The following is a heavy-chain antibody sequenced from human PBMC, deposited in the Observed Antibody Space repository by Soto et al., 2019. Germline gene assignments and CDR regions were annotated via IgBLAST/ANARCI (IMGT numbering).Heavy chain of an antibody. CDR1: GFTFSSYG. D-gene: IGHD3-22*01. J-gene: IGHJ6*02. CDR2: ISYDGSNK. CDR3: ANMGYYDSSGYYYYYYGIDV. V-gene: IGHV3-30*18. Sequence: PGGSLRLSCAASGFTFSSYGMHWVRQAPGKGLEWVAVISYDGSNKYYADSVKGRFTISRDNSKNTLYLQMNSLRAEDTAVYYCANMGYYDSSGYYYYYYGIDVWGQGTTVTVSS.